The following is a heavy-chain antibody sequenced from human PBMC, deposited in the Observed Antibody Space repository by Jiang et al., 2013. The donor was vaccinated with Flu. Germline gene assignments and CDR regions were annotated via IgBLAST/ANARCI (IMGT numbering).Heavy chain of an antibody. CDR1: GFSLSTSGVG. D-gene: IGHD2-15*01. J-gene: IGHJ3*02. Sequence: KPTQTLTLTCTFSGFSLSTSGVGVGWIRQPPGKALEWLALIYWNDDKRYSPSLKSRLTITKDTSKNQVVLTMTNMDPVDTATYYCARRRWGIVVVVAATYDAFDIWGQGTMVTVSS. CDR3: ARRRWGIVVVVAATYDAFDI. CDR2: IYWNDDK. V-gene: IGHV2-5*01.